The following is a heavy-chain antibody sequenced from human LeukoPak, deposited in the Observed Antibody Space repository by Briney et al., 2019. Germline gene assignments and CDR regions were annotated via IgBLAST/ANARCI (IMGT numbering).Heavy chain of an antibody. D-gene: IGHD3-22*01. Sequence: KPSETLSLTCAVYGGSFSGYYWSWIRQPPGKGLEWIGEINHSGSTNYNPSLKSRVTISVDTSKNQFSLKLSSVTAADTAVYYCARGVGRHYYDSSGRYYFDYWGQGTLVTVSS. CDR1: GGSFSGYY. CDR3: ARGVGRHYYDSSGRYYFDY. CDR2: INHSGST. V-gene: IGHV4-34*01. J-gene: IGHJ4*02.